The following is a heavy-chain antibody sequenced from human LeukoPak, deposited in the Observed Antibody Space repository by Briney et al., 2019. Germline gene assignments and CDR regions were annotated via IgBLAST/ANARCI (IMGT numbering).Heavy chain of an antibody. CDR3: ARDGSRLSSYYYGMDV. V-gene: IGHV3-21*01. Sequence: PGGSLRLSCAASGFTFSSYSMNWVRQAPGKGLEWVSSISSSSSYIYYADSVKGRFTISRDNAKNSLYLQMNSLRAEDTAVYYCARDGSRLSSYYYGMDVWGQGTTVTVSS. CDR2: ISSSSSYI. CDR1: GFTFSSYS. D-gene: IGHD3-10*02. J-gene: IGHJ6*02.